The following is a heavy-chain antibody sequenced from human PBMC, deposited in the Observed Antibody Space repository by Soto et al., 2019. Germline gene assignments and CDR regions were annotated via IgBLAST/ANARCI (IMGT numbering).Heavy chain of an antibody. CDR3: ARALPTYYYDSSGYDY. Sequence: ASVKVSCKASGYTFTGYYMHWVRQAPGQGLEWMGWINPNSGGTNYARKFQGWVTMTRDTSISTAYMELSRLRSDDTAVYYCARALPTYYYDSSGYDYWGQGTLVTVSS. J-gene: IGHJ4*02. V-gene: IGHV1-2*04. D-gene: IGHD3-22*01. CDR2: INPNSGGT. CDR1: GYTFTGYY.